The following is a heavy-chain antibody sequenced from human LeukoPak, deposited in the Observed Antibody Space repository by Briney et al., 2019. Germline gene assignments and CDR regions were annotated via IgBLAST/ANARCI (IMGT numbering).Heavy chain of an antibody. CDR3: ARPGSSGTLPFDY. J-gene: IGHJ4*02. Sequence: GESLKISCKGSGYSFTSYWIGWVRQMPGKGLEWMGIIYPGDSDTRYSPSFQGQVTISADKSITTAYLQWSNLKASDTAMYYCARPGSSGTLPFDYWGQGTLVTVSS. V-gene: IGHV5-51*01. CDR2: IYPGDSDT. CDR1: GYSFTSYW. D-gene: IGHD3-10*01.